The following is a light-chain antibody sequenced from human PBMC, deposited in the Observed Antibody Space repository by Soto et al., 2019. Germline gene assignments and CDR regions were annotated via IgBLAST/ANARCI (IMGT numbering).Light chain of an antibody. J-gene: IGKJ1*01. CDR2: GAS. Sequence: EIVLTQSPGTLSLSPGERATLSCRASQSVSSTYIAWYQQKPGQAPRLLIYGASSRATGIPDRFSGSGSGTDFTLTISRLEPEDFAVYYCQHYVNSRTFGQGTKVEIK. CDR3: QHYVNSRT. V-gene: IGKV3-20*01. CDR1: QSVSSTY.